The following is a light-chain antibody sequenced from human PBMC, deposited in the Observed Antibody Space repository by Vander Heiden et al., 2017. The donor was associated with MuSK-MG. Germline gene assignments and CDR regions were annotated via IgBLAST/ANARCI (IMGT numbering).Light chain of an antibody. J-gene: IGLJ2*01. Sequence: QSALTQPASASGSPGQSITISCTGTSSDVGGYNYVSWYQQHPDKAPKLMIYEVSNRPSGVSNRFSGSKSGNTDSLTISGLQAEDEADYYCSSYTTTTTLVFGGGTKLTVL. CDR3: SSYTTTTTLV. V-gene: IGLV2-14*01. CDR2: EVS. CDR1: SSDVGGYNY.